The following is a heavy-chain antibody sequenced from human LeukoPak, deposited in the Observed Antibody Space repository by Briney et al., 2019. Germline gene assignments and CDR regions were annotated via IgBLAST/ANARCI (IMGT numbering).Heavy chain of an antibody. Sequence: SETLSLTCAVYGGSFSGYYWSWIRQPPGKGLEWIGEINHSGSTNYNPSLKSRVTISVDTSKNQFSLKLISVTAADTAVYYCASYYGDYLRDWGQGTLVTVSS. D-gene: IGHD4-17*01. V-gene: IGHV4-34*01. CDR3: ASYYGDYLRD. CDR1: GGSFSGYY. J-gene: IGHJ4*02. CDR2: INHSGST.